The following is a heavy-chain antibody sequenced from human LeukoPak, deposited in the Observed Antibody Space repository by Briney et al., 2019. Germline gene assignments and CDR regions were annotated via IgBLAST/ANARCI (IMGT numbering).Heavy chain of an antibody. V-gene: IGHV3-21*01. D-gene: IGHD2-2*01. CDR1: GFTLSSYS. CDR3: ARGRGYCSSTSCLNWFDP. Sequence: PGGSLRLSCAASGFTLSSYSMNWVRQAPGKGLEWVSSISSSSSYIYYADSVKGRFTISRDNAKNSLYLQMNSLRAEDTAVYSCARGRGYCSSTSCLNWFDPWGQGTLVTVSS. J-gene: IGHJ5*02. CDR2: ISSSSSYI.